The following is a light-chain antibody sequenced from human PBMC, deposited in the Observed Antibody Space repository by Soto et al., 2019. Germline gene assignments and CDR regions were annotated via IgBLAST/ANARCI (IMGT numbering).Light chain of an antibody. V-gene: IGLV1-47*01. CDR1: SSNIESNF. CDR2: RNN. Sequence: QSVLTQPPSASGTPGQRVTISCSGSSSNIESNFVYWYQQLQGTTPRLLIYRNNQRPSRVPDRFSGSKSGTSASLAISALRSEDEEDYYCTVWDDSLRGRLFGGGTKLTVL. J-gene: IGLJ2*01. CDR3: TVWDDSLRGRL.